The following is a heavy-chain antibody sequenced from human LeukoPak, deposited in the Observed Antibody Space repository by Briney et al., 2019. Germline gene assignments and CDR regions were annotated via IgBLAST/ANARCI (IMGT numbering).Heavy chain of an antibody. V-gene: IGHV4-34*01. Sequence: SETLSLTCAVYGASFSGYYWSWIRQPPGKGLEWIGEINHSGSTNYNPSLKSRVTISVDTSKNQFSLKLSSVTAADTAVYYCARGRRLTIFGVAASNRRSNWFDPWGQGTLVTVSS. CDR2: INHSGST. CDR3: ARGRRLTIFGVAASNRRSNWFDP. CDR1: GASFSGYY. D-gene: IGHD3-3*01. J-gene: IGHJ5*02.